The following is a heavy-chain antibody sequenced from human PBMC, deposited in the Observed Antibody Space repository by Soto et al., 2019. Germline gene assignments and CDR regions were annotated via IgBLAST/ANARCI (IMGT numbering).Heavy chain of an antibody. CDR1: GFTFSSYS. D-gene: IGHD2-2*01. V-gene: IGHV3-48*01. J-gene: IGHJ6*03. Sequence: GGSLRLSCAASGFTFSSYSMNWVRQAPGKGLEWVSYISSSSSTIYYADSVKGRFTISRDNAKNSLYLQMNSRRAEDTAVYYCARDGRGIVVVPAARNYYYYMDVWGKGTTVTVSS. CDR3: ARDGRGIVVVPAARNYYYYMDV. CDR2: ISSSSSTI.